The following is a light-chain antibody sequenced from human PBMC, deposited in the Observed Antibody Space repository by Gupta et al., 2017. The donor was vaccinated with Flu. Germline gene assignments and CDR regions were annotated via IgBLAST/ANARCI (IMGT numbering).Light chain of an antibody. Sequence: EIVLTQSLRTLSLSPGERATLSCRASQSVSSSYLAWYQQKPGQAPRLLIYGASSRATGIPDRFSGSESGTDFTLTISRLEPEDFAVYYCQQYGSSITFGQGTRLEIK. J-gene: IGKJ5*01. CDR3: QQYGSSIT. V-gene: IGKV3-20*01. CDR1: QSVSSSY. CDR2: GAS.